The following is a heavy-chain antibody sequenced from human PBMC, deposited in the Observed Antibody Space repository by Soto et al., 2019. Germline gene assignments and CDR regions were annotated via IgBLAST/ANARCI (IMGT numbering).Heavy chain of an antibody. V-gene: IGHV4-30-2*01. Sequence: QLQLQESGSGLVKPSQTLSLTCAVSGGSISSGGYSWSWIRHPPGKGLEWIGYIYHSGCTYYNPSLQIRITISVVRSKNQFSLKLSSVTAADSAVYYCARAALRSYYGSGSYPPPLDPWGQGTLVTVSS. CDR1: GGSISSGGYS. D-gene: IGHD3-10*01. CDR3: ARAALRSYYGSGSYPPPLDP. CDR2: IYHSGCT. J-gene: IGHJ5*02.